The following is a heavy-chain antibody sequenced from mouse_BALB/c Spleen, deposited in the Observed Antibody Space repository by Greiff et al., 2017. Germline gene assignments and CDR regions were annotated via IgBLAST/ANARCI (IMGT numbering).Heavy chain of an antibody. CDR2: IDPSDSYT. CDR1: GYTFTSYW. J-gene: IGHJ4*01. Sequence: VQLKQPGAELVKPGASVKLSCKASGYTFTSYWMHWVKQRPGQGLEWIGEIDPSDSYTNYNQKFKGKATLTVDKSSSTAYMQLSSLTSEDSAVYYCARRQLGLRGGAMDYWGQGTSVTVSS. V-gene: IGHV1-69*02. D-gene: IGHD3-2*01. CDR3: ARRQLGLRGGAMDY.